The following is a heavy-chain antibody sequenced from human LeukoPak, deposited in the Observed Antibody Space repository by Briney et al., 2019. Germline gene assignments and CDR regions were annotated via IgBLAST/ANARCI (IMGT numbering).Heavy chain of an antibody. Sequence: GGSLRLSCAASGFTFSRYWMSWVRQAPGKGLEWVANIKPDGSEKYCVDSVKGQFTISRDNAKNSLYLQMNSLRAEDTAVYYCARDNSGSDPEHWARWGQGTLVIVSS. CDR2: IKPDGSEK. CDR3: ARDNSGSDPEHWAR. D-gene: IGHD5-12*01. CDR1: GFTFSRYW. J-gene: IGHJ4*02. V-gene: IGHV3-7*05.